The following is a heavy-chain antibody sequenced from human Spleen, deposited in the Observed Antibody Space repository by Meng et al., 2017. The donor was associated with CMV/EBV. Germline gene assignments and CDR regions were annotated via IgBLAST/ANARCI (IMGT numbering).Heavy chain of an antibody. CDR1: GYTFTTFG. CDR3: ARVNIAYGSSFDH. J-gene: IGHJ4*02. Sequence: ASVKVSCKTSGYTFTTFGVTWVRQAPGLGLEWMGWISAYDANRNYAEKFQDRVTLTTDTSTSTAYMELRSLRSDDTAVYYCARVNIAYGSSFDHWGLGTLVTVSS. CDR2: ISAYDANR. D-gene: IGHD2/OR15-2a*01. V-gene: IGHV1-18*01.